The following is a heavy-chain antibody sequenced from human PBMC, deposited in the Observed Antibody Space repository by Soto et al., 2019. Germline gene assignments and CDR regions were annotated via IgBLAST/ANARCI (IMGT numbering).Heavy chain of an antibody. CDR3: TTWEITGTTIDY. V-gene: IGHV3-15*01. CDR1: GFTFINAW. Sequence: PGGSLRLSCAAFGFTFINAWMSWVRQAPGKGLEWVGRIKSKTDGGTTDYAAPVKGRFTISRDDSKNTLYLQMNSLKTEDTAVYYCTTWEITGTTIDYWGQGTLVTVSS. J-gene: IGHJ4*02. D-gene: IGHD1-7*01. CDR2: IKSKTDGGTT.